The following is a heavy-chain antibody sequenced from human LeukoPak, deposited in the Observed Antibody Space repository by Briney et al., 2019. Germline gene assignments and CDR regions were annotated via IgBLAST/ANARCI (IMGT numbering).Heavy chain of an antibody. CDR3: AKGYYGSGSYGWFDP. Sequence: GGTLRLSCAASGFTFSSSGMIWVRQAPGKGLEWVSAISGSGDRTYHADSVKGRFTISRDNSKNTLYLHMNSLRAEDTAVYYCAKGYYGSGSYGWFDPWGQGTLVTVSS. CDR2: ISGSGDRT. V-gene: IGHV3-23*01. J-gene: IGHJ5*02. CDR1: GFTFSSSG. D-gene: IGHD3-10*01.